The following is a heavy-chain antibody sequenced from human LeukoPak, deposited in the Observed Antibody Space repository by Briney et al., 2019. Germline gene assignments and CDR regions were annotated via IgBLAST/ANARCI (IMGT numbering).Heavy chain of an antibody. J-gene: IGHJ5*01. CDR1: GFTFSNSW. CDR2: IEEGGREK. CDR3: ATGGSEYRSDWFDS. Sequence: GGSLRLSCAGSGFTFSNSWMTWVRQAPGKGLEWVANIEEGGREKYYVDSVKGRFTIFRDNAKSSLYLQMNSLRVEDTAVYYCATGGSEYRSDWFDSWGQGTLVNVAS. D-gene: IGHD5-18*01. V-gene: IGHV3-7*01.